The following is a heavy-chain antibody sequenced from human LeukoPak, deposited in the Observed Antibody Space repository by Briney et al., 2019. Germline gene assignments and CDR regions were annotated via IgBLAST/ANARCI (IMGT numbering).Heavy chain of an antibody. D-gene: IGHD6-13*01. J-gene: IGHJ4*02. CDR3: ARNIAAAGTAADY. CDR2: IIPIFGTA. CDR1: GGTFTIYA. Sequence: GASVTVSFTASGGTFTIYAISWVRQAPGQGLEWMGGIIPIFGTANYAQKFQGRVTITTDESTSTPYMEPSSLRSEDTAVYYCARNIAAAGTAADYWGEGTLVTASS. V-gene: IGHV1-69*05.